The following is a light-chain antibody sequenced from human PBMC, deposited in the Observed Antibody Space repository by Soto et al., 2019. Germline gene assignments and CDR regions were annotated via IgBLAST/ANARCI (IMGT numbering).Light chain of an antibody. CDR3: QQYGRSPLFT. J-gene: IGKJ3*01. V-gene: IGKV3-20*01. CDR2: GAS. CDR1: QSVSNNY. Sequence: EIVLAQSPGTLSLSPGERVTLSCRASQSVSNNYLAWYQQKPGQPPRLLIDGASNRATGIPDRFSGSGSGTDFSLTISRVEPEDSAVYYCQQYGRSPLFTFGPGTKVDIK.